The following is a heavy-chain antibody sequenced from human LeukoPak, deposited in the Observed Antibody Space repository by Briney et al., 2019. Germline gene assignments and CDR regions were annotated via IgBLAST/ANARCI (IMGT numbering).Heavy chain of an antibody. J-gene: IGHJ4*02. CDR3: AKVEWELPGAFDY. Sequence: GGSLRLSCAASGFTFSSYAMSWVRQAPGKGLEWVSAISGSGGSTYYADSVKGRFTISRDNSKNTLYLQMNGLRAEDTAVYYCAKVEWELPGAFDYWGQGTLVTVSS. CDR1: GFTFSSYA. D-gene: IGHD1-26*01. CDR2: ISGSGGST. V-gene: IGHV3-23*01.